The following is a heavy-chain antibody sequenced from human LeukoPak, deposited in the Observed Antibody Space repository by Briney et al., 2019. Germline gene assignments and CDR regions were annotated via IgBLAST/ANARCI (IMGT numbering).Heavy chain of an antibody. CDR2: IIPIFGTA. V-gene: IGHV1-69*01. Sequence: ASVKVSCKASGGTFSSYAISWVRQAPGQGLEWMGGIIPIFGTANYAQKFQGRVTITADESTSTAYMELSSLRSEDTAVYYCARVREIESRYSSPDYYYYYMDVWGKGTTVTVSS. J-gene: IGHJ6*03. CDR3: ARVREIESRYSSPDYYYYYMDV. D-gene: IGHD6-13*01. CDR1: GGTFSSYA.